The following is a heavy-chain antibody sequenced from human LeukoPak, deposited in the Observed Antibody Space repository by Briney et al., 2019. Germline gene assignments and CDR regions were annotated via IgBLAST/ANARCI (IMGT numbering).Heavy chain of an antibody. D-gene: IGHD6-13*01. CDR3: ARGSAAEQYYFDY. CDR2: IYSGGST. CDR1: GFTVSSNY. J-gene: IGHJ4*02. Sequence: PGGSLRLSCAASGFTVSSNYMSWVRQAPGKGLEWVSVIYSGGSTYYADSVKGRFTISRDNSKNTLYLQMNSLRAEDTAVYYCARGSAAEQYYFDYWGQGTLVTVSS. V-gene: IGHV3-53*05.